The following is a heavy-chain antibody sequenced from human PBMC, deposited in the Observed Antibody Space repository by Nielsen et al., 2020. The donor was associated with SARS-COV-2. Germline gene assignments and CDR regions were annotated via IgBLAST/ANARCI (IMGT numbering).Heavy chain of an antibody. Sequence: SETLSLTCAVYGGSFSGYYWSWIRQSPGKGLEWIGEINHSGSTDYNPSLKSRVTISVDTSNNQFSLKLTSVTAADTAVYYCAREYASGWYTDYWGQGTLVTVSS. CDR2: INHSGST. J-gene: IGHJ4*02. CDR3: AREYASGWYTDY. D-gene: IGHD6-13*01. CDR1: GGSFSGYY. V-gene: IGHV4-34*01.